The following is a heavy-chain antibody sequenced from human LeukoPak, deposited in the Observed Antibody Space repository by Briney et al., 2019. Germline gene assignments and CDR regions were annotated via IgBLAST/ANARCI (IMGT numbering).Heavy chain of an antibody. V-gene: IGHV1-18*01. CDR2: ISAYNGNT. J-gene: IGHJ5*02. D-gene: IGHD3-10*01. CDR3: AADYYYGSGRNWFDP. Sequence: ASVKVSCKASGYTFTSYGISWVRQAPGQGLEWMGWISAYNGNTNYAQKLQGRVTMTTDTSTSTAYMELSSLRSEDTAVYYCAADYYYGSGRNWFDPWGQGTLVTVSS. CDR1: GYTFTSYG.